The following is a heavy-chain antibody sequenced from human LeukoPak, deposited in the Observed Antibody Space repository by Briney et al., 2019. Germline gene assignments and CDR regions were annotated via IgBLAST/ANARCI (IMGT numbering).Heavy chain of an antibody. CDR1: GGSISSYY. Sequence: SETLSLTCSVSGGSISSYYWSWIRQPAVKGLEWIGRIYASGATNYNPSLKSRVTMSVDMSKNQFSLKLSSVTAADTAVYYCARVAYGDYYFDYWGQGTLVTVSS. V-gene: IGHV4-4*07. D-gene: IGHD4-17*01. CDR2: IYASGAT. J-gene: IGHJ4*02. CDR3: ARVAYGDYYFDY.